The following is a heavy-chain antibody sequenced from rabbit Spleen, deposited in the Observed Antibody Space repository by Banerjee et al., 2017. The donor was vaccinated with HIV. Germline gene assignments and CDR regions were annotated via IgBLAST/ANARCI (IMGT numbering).Heavy chain of an antibody. V-gene: IGHV1S45*01. D-gene: IGHD1-1*01. CDR1: RFSFSNKAV. Sequence: QEQLVESGGDLVQPGGSLTLSCKASRFSFSNKAVMCWVRQAPGKGLEWISCIAGGSSDFTYSATWAKGRFTCSKTSSTTVTLQMTSLTVADTATYFCARNYVNAFDPWGQGTLVTVS. CDR2: IAGGSSDFT. J-gene: IGHJ2*01. CDR3: ARNYVNAFDP.